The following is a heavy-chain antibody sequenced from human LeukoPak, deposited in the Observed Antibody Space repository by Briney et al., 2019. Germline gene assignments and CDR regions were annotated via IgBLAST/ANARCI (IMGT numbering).Heavy chain of an antibody. CDR1: GLTFSSYA. CDR2: ISYVGSNK. CDR3: ARAQSYYYGSGSDLVY. J-gene: IGHJ4*02. D-gene: IGHD3-10*01. V-gene: IGHV3-30-3*01. Sequence: GRSLRPSCEAPGLTFSSYAMHWVRQAPGKGLEWVAVISYVGSNKDYADSGKGRFTISKDTSKNALYLQMISLRAEDTAVYYCARAQSYYYGSGSDLVYWGQGTLVTVSS.